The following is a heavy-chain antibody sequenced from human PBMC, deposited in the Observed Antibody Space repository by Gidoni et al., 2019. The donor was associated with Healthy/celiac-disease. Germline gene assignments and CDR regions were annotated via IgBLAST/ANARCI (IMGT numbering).Heavy chain of an antibody. Sequence: QVQLVQSGAEVKKPGSSVKVSCKASGGTFSSYAISWVRQAPGQELEWMGGIIPIFGTANYAQKFQGRVTITADESTSTAYMELSSLRSEDTAVYYCARGGVVVPASYYYYYGMDVWGQGTTVTVSS. CDR1: GGTFSSYA. CDR2: IIPIFGTA. D-gene: IGHD2-2*01. J-gene: IGHJ6*02. CDR3: ARGGVVVPASYYYYYGMDV. V-gene: IGHV1-69*01.